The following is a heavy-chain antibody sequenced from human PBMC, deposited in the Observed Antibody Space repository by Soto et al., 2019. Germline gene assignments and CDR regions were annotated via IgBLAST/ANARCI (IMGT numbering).Heavy chain of an antibody. CDR1: GGSISSYY. J-gene: IGHJ6*03. CDR3: ARVTATHYYYYMDV. Sequence: SETLSLTCTVSGGSISSYYWSWIRQPPGKGLEWIGYIYYSGSTNYNPSLKSRVTISVDTSKNQFSLKLSSVTAADTAVYYCARVTATHYYYYMDVWGKGTTVTVSS. D-gene: IGHD2-21*02. CDR2: IYYSGST. V-gene: IGHV4-59*01.